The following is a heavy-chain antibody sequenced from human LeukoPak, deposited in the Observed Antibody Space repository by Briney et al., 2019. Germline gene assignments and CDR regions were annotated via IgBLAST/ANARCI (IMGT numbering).Heavy chain of an antibody. CDR1: GFSFNIHY. V-gene: IGHV3-66*01. J-gene: IGHJ3*02. D-gene: IGHD6-19*01. CDR2: IYSGGDT. Sequence: GGSLRLSCAASGFSFNIHYMAWVRQAPEKGLEWVSVIYSGGDTYYADSVKGRFTIARDNSKKTLYLQMNNLRVDDTAVYYCARVLSSGWAFDIWGQGTMVTVSS. CDR3: ARVLSSGWAFDI.